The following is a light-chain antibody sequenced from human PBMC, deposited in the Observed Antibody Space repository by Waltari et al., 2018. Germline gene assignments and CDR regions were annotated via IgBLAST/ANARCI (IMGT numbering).Light chain of an antibody. CDR2: AAS. Sequence: QMTPSPSSLSASVGDRVPIPCRASQGIRNDLGWYQQKPGKAPKLLIYAASSLQSGVPSRFSGSGSGTDFTLTISSLQPEDFATYYCLQDYNYPWTFGQGTKVEIK. J-gene: IGKJ1*01. CDR1: QGIRND. CDR3: LQDYNYPWT. V-gene: IGKV1-6*01.